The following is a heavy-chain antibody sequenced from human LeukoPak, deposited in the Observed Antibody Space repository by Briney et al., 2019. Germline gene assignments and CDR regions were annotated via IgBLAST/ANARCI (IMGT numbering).Heavy chain of an antibody. Sequence: SETLSLTCAVYGGSFSGYYWSWIRQPPGKGLEWIGEINHSGSPNYNPSLKSRVTISVDTSKNQFSLKLSSVTAADTAVYYCARGPSRYCSSTSCRMGYLDLWGRGTLVTVSS. J-gene: IGHJ2*01. D-gene: IGHD2-2*01. V-gene: IGHV4-34*01. CDR3: ARGPSRYCSSTSCRMGYLDL. CDR2: INHSGSP. CDR1: GGSFSGYY.